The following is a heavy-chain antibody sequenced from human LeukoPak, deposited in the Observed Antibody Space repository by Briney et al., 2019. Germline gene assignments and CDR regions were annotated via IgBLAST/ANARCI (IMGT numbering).Heavy chain of an antibody. Sequence: GGSLRLSCAVSGFTFNSHGMTWVRQAPGKGLEWVSGVSGSGGSTDYADSVKGRFTISRDNSKNTLYLQLNSLRVEDTAVYYCAKTSGSDYWGYYYDYWGQGTLGTVTS. CDR1: GFTFNSHG. V-gene: IGHV3-23*01. J-gene: IGHJ4*02. D-gene: IGHD3-22*01. CDR3: AKTSGSDYWGYYYDY. CDR2: VSGSGGST.